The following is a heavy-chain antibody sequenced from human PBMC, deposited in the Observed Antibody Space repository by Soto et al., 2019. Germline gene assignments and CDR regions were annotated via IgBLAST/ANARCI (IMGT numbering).Heavy chain of an antibody. J-gene: IGHJ6*02. CDR3: ARDYFGELFAYDVMDV. V-gene: IGHV1-18*01. CDR1: GYTFTSYG. D-gene: IGHD3-10*01. CDR2: ISAYNGNT. Sequence: ASVKVSCKASGYTFTSYGISWVRQAPGQGLEWMGWISAYNGNTNYAQKLQGRVTMTTDTSTSTAYMELRSLRSDDTAVYYCARDYFGELFAYDVMDVSGQGTTITV.